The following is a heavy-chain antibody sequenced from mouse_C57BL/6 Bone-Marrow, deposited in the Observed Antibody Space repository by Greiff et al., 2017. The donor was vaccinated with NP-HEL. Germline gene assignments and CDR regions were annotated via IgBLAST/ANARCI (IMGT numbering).Heavy chain of an antibody. CDR3: ANGSSYGYFDY. CDR1: GYTFTSYW. Sequence: QVQLQQPGTELVMPGASVKLSCKASGYTFTSYWMHLVKQSPVHGLEWIGNINPSNGGTNYNEKFKSKATLTVDKSSSTAYMQLSSLTSEDSAVYYCANGSSYGYFDYWGQGTTLTVSS. CDR2: INPSNGGT. V-gene: IGHV1-53*01. J-gene: IGHJ2*01. D-gene: IGHD1-1*01.